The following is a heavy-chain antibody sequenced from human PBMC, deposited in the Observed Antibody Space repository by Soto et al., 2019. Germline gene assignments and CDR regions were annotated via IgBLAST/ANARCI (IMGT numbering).Heavy chain of an antibody. CDR1: GFTFSSYW. V-gene: IGHV3-74*01. J-gene: IGHJ5*02. CDR3: ARSIAAGVNWFDP. D-gene: IGHD2-15*01. Sequence: EVQLVESGGGLVQPGGSLRISCAASGFTFSSYWMHWVRQAPGKGLVWVSRINSDGSSTSYADSVKGRFTISRDNAKNTLYLQMTSLRAEDTAVYYCARSIAAGVNWFDPWGQGTLVTVSS. CDR2: INSDGSST.